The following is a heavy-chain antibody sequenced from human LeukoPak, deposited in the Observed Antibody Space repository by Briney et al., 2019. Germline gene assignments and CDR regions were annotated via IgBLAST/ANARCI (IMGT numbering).Heavy chain of an antibody. CDR3: ATGAYCDH. CDR1: GFTFSTYG. V-gene: IGHV3-23*01. Sequence: PGGSLRLSCAASGFTFSTYGMTWVRQAPGKGLEWVSTISDTGDSTYYADSVKGRFTISRDNSESTLYLQMNGLRAEDTAIYFCATGAYCDHWGQGTLVTVSS. CDR2: ISDTGDST. J-gene: IGHJ4*02.